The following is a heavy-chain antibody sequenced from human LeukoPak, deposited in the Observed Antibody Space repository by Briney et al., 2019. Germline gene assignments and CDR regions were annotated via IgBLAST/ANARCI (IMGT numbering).Heavy chain of an antibody. V-gene: IGHV3-66*01. Sequence: GGSLRLSCAASGFTVSSNYMSWVRQAPGKGLEWVSVIYSGGSTYYADSVKGRFTISRDNSKNTLYLQMNSLRAEDTAVYYCARDPPAYCGGDCYSPWGQGTLVTVSS. CDR2: IYSGGST. J-gene: IGHJ4*02. D-gene: IGHD2-21*02. CDR1: GFTVSSNY. CDR3: ARDPPAYCGGDCYSP.